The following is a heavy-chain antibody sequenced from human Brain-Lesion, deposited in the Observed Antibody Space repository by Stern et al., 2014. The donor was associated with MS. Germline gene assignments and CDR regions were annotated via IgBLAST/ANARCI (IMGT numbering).Heavy chain of an antibody. J-gene: IGHJ4*02. CDR3: ARDITGSSAYFAY. V-gene: IGHV3-9*01. Sequence: QLVESGGDLVQPGRSLRLSCAAFGFTFDDYATHWVRQAPGKGLEWVAGISWNSGTIGYADSVKGRFTTSRDNAYSSLYLQMNSLRPEDTALYYCARDITGSSAYFAYWGQGTLVTVSS. CDR2: ISWNSGTI. CDR1: GFTFDDYA. D-gene: IGHD1-14*01.